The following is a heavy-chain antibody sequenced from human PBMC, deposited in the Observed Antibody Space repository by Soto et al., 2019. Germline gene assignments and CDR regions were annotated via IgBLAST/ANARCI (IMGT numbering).Heavy chain of an antibody. Sequence: ASVKVSCKASGGTFSSYTISWVRQAPGQGLEWMGRIIPILGIANYAQKFQGRVTITADKSTSTGYMELSSLRSEDTAVYYWARDGVEGPAGYCSGGSCHPIPPHAFDIWGQGTMVTVSS. CDR2: IIPILGIA. CDR3: ARDGVEGPAGYCSGGSCHPIPPHAFDI. CDR1: GGTFSSYT. V-gene: IGHV1-69*04. D-gene: IGHD2-15*01. J-gene: IGHJ3*02.